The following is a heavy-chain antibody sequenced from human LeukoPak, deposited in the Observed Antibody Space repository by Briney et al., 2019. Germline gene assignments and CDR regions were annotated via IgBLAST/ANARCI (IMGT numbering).Heavy chain of an antibody. CDR2: ISAYNGNT. D-gene: IGHD1-26*01. V-gene: IGHV1-18*01. CDR3: AREAVGATDHFGMDV. CDR1: GYSFTSYG. Sequence: ASVKVSCKASGYSFTSYGISWVRQAPGRGLEWMGWISAYNGNTNYAQRFQGRVTMTTDTSTSTAYMELRSLRSDDTAVYYCAREAVGATDHFGMDVWGQGTTVTVSS. J-gene: IGHJ6*02.